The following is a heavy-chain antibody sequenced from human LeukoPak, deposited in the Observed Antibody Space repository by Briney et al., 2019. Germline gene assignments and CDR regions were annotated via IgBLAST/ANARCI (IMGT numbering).Heavy chain of an antibody. J-gene: IGHJ1*01. CDR1: GFTFSTYS. CDR3: ARGGAARLHFQN. V-gene: IGHV3-21*01. D-gene: IGHD6-6*01. Sequence: GGSLRLSCAASGFTFSTYSMNWVRQAPGKGLEWVSSISTSSSYIYYADSVKGRFTISRDNAKNSLYLQMNSLRAEDTAVYYCARGGAARLHFQNWGQGTLVTVSS. CDR2: ISTSSSYI.